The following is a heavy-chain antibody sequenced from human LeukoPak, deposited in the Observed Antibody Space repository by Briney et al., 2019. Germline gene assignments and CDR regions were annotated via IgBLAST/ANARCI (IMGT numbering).Heavy chain of an antibody. J-gene: IGHJ3*02. CDR2: INPSGGST. Sequence: ASVKVSCKASGYTFTSYYMHWVRQAPGQGLEWMGIINPSGGSTSYAQKFQGRVTMTRDTSISTAYMELSRLRSDDTAVYYCAREHSSGYYFDAFDIWGQGTMVTVSS. D-gene: IGHD3-22*01. CDR1: GYTFTSYY. CDR3: AREHSSGYYFDAFDI. V-gene: IGHV1-46*01.